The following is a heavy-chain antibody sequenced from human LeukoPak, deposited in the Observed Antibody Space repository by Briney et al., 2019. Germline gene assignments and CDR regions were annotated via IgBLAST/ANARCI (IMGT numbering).Heavy chain of an antibody. CDR1: GGSFSGDY. V-gene: IGHV4-34*01. CDR3: AVIAAAGRNPDYDY. J-gene: IGHJ4*02. CDR2: INHSGST. D-gene: IGHD6-13*01. Sequence: SETLSLTCAVYGGSFSGDYWSWIRQPPGKGLEWIGEINHSGSTNYNPSLKSRVTISVDTSKNQFSLKLSSVTAADTAVYYCAVIAAAGRNPDYDYWGQGTLVTVSS.